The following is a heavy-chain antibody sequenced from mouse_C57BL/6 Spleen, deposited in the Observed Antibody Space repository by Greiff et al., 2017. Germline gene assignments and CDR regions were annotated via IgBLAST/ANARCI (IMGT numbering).Heavy chain of an antibody. Sequence: VQLQQSGAELVMPGASVKLSCKASGYTFTSYWMHWVKQRPGQGLEWIGEIDPSDSYTNYNQKFKGKSTLTVDKSSSTAYMQLSSLTSEDSAVYYCARGGEYGKYYFDYWGQGTTLTVSS. CDR1: GYTFTSYW. D-gene: IGHD5-2*01. V-gene: IGHV1-69*01. CDR2: IDPSDSYT. CDR3: ARGGEYGKYYFDY. J-gene: IGHJ2*01.